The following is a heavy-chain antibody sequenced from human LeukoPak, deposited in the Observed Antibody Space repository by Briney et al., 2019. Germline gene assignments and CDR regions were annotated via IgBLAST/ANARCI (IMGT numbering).Heavy chain of an antibody. Sequence: ASVKVSCKASGYTFTSYAMHWVRQAPGQRLEWMGWINAGNGNTKYSQKFQGRVTITRDTSASTAYMELSSLRSEDTAVYYCARGIMVVAAFDYWGQGTLVTVSS. J-gene: IGHJ4*02. CDR1: GYTFTSYA. CDR2: INAGNGNT. V-gene: IGHV1-3*01. D-gene: IGHD2-15*01. CDR3: ARGIMVVAAFDY.